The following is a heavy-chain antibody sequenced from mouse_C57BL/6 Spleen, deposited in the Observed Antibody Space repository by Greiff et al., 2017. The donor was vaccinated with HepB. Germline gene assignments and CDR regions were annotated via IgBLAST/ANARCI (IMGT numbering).Heavy chain of an antibody. V-gene: IGHV6-3*01. CDR1: GFTFSNYW. CDR2: IRLKSDNYAT. J-gene: IGHJ4*01. CDR3: KSESPGYGSSSYYAMDY. D-gene: IGHD1-1*01. Sequence: EVKVVESGGGLVQPGGSMKLSCVASGFTFSNYWMNWVRQSPEKGLEWVAQIRLKSDNYATHYAESVKGRFTISRDDSKSSVYLQMNNLRAEDTGIYYCKSESPGYGSSSYYAMDYWGQGTSVTVSS.